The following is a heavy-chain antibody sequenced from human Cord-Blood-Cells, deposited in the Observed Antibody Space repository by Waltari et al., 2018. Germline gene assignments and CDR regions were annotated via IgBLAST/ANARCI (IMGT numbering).Heavy chain of an antibody. V-gene: IGHV1-2*06. CDR2: INPNSGGT. CDR1: GYTFTGSY. D-gene: IGHD2-8*02. Sequence: QVQMVQSGAEVTKPGASVKVSCKAYGYTFTGSYMHWVRQAPGQGLEWMGRINPNSGGTNNAQKFQGRVTMTRDTSISTAYMELSRLRSDDTAVYYCARARCTGGVCYDAFDIWGQGTMVTVSS. J-gene: IGHJ3*02. CDR3: ARARCTGGVCYDAFDI.